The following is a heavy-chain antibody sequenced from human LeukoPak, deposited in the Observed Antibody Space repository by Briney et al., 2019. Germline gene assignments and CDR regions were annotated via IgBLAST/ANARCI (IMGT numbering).Heavy chain of an antibody. D-gene: IGHD1-26*01. CDR3: AKGGEPGDWFGP. CDR2: TSGGGGST. J-gene: IGHJ5*02. Sequence: GSLRLSCAASGFTFSSYAMSWVRQAPGKGLEWVSATSGGGGSTYYADSVKGRFTISRDNSKNTLYLQMNSLRAEDTAVYYCAKGGEPGDWFGPWGQGTLDTVSS. CDR1: GFTFSSYA. V-gene: IGHV3-23*01.